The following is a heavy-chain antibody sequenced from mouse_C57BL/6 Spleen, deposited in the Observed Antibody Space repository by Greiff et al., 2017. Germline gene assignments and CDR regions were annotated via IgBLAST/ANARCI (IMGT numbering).Heavy chain of an antibody. CDR3: AREDYDGGNWYFDV. J-gene: IGHJ1*03. V-gene: IGHV5-4*01. CDR1: GFTFSSYA. D-gene: IGHD2-4*01. CDR2: ISDGGSYT. Sequence: EVKVVESGGGLVKPGGSLKLSCAASGFTFSSYAMSWVRQTPEKRLEWVATISDGGSYTYYPDNVKGRFTISRDNAKNNLYLQMSHLKSEDTAMYYCAREDYDGGNWYFDVWGTGTTVTVSS.